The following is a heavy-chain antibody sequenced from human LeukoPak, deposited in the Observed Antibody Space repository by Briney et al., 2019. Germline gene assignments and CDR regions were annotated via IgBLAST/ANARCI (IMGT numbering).Heavy chain of an antibody. D-gene: IGHD3-3*01. CDR3: ARDLMDDFWSGALDY. Sequence: GGSLRLSCGASGFTFSLYWMTWVRQAPGKGLEWVANIKEDGSEKYYLESVKGRFTISRDNAKNSLYLQMNSLRAEDTAVYYCARDLMDDFWSGALDYWGQGTLVTVSS. J-gene: IGHJ4*02. V-gene: IGHV3-7*01. CDR1: GFTFSLYW. CDR2: IKEDGSEK.